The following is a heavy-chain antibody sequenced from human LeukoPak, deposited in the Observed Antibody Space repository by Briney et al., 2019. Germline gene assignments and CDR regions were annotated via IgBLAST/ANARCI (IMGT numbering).Heavy chain of an antibody. J-gene: IGHJ6*03. CDR2: IYTSGSN. CDR3: AREVADYGGYYYYHYMDV. V-gene: IGHV4-61*02. CDR1: GGSISSGSYY. D-gene: IGHD4-23*01. Sequence: PPQTLSLTCTVSGGSISSGSYYWSWIRQPAGKGLEWIGRIYTSGSNNYNPSLKSRVTMSVDTSKNQFSLKLSSVTAADTAMYYCAREVADYGGYYYYHYMDVWGKGTTVTISS.